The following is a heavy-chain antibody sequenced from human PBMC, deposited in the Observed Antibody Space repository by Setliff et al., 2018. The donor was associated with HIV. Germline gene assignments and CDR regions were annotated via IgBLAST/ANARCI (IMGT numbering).Heavy chain of an antibody. CDR1: GYTLTELS. Sequence: ASVKVSCKVSGYTLTELSMHWVRQAPGKGLEWMGGFDPEDGETIYAQKFQGRVTMTEDTSTDTAYMELSSLRSEDTAVYYCATAHKNTYYYGSGSNKDNWFDPWGQGTLVTVSS. CDR2: FDPEDGET. D-gene: IGHD3-10*01. J-gene: IGHJ5*02. CDR3: ATAHKNTYYYGSGSNKDNWFDP. V-gene: IGHV1-24*01.